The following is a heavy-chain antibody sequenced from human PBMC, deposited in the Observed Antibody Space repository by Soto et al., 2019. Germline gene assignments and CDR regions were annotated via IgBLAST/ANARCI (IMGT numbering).Heavy chain of an antibody. V-gene: IGHV4-34*01. CDR2: INHSGST. J-gene: IGHJ6*02. CDR1: GGSFSGYY. CDR3: ARGRRLYYCYGMDV. Sequence: SETLSLTCAVYGGSFSGYYWSWIRQPPGKGLEWIGEINHSGSTNYNPSLKSRVTISVDTSKNQFSLKLSSVTAADTAVYYCARGRRLYYCYGMDVWGQGTTVTVSS.